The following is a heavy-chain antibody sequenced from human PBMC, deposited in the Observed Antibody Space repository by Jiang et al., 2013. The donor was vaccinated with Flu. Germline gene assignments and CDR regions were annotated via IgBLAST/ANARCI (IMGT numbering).Heavy chain of an antibody. CDR3: AKALLSMVQGVITPYYYYGMDV. Sequence: VQLLESGGGLVQPGGSLRLSCAASGFTFSSYAMSWVRQAPGKGLEWVSAISGSGGSTYYADSVKGRFTISRDNSKNTLYLQMNSLRAEDTAVYYCAKALLSMVQGVITPYYYYGMDVWGQGTTGHRLL. V-gene: IGHV3-23*01. D-gene: IGHD3-10*01. CDR1: GFTFSSYA. CDR2: ISGSGGST. J-gene: IGHJ6*02.